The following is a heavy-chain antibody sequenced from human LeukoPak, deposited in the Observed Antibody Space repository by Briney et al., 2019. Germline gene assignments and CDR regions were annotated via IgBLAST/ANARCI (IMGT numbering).Heavy chain of an antibody. Sequence: ASVTVSCTASGYTFTSYGISWVRQAPGQGLEWMGWISAYNGNTNYAQKLQGRVTMTTDTSTSTAYMELRSLRSDDTAVYYCARSDLTTVTNDAFDIWGQGTMVTVSS. J-gene: IGHJ3*02. CDR1: GYTFTSYG. CDR2: ISAYNGNT. V-gene: IGHV1-18*04. CDR3: ARSDLTTVTNDAFDI. D-gene: IGHD4-17*01.